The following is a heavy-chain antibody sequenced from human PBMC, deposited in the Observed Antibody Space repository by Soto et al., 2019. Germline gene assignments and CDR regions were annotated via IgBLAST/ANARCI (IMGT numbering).Heavy chain of an antibody. V-gene: IGHV3-53*01. Sequence: PGGSLRLSCAASGFTVSSNYMSWVRQAPGKGLEWVSVIYSGGSTYYADSVKGRFTISRDNSKNTLYLQMNSLRAEDTAVYYCARAGKYYYDSSGYYDYWGQGTLVTVSS. J-gene: IGHJ4*02. CDR1: GFTVSSNY. CDR3: ARAGKYYYDSSGYYDY. CDR2: IYSGGST. D-gene: IGHD3-22*01.